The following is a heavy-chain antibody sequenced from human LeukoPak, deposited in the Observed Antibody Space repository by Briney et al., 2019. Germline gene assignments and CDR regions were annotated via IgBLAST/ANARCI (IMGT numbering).Heavy chain of an antibody. Sequence: QPGRSLRLSCAASGFTFSSYAMSWVRQAPGKGLEWVSAISGSGGSTYYADSVKGRFTISRDNSKNTLYLQMNSLRAEDTAVYYCAKDRVGSGWYFDLWGRGTLVTVSS. J-gene: IGHJ2*01. CDR1: GFTFSSYA. V-gene: IGHV3-23*01. CDR3: AKDRVGSGWYFDL. D-gene: IGHD6-19*01. CDR2: ISGSGGST.